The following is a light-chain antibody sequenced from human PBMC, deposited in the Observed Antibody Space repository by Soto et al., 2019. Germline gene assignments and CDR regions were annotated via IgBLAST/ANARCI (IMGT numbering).Light chain of an antibody. CDR2: DVS. V-gene: IGLV2-18*02. J-gene: IGLJ2*01. Sequence: QSVLTQPPSVSGSPGQSVTISCTGTSSDVGSYNSVSWYQQPPGTAPKLMIYDVSNRPSGVPDRFSGSKSGNTSSLTISGLPADDEAYYYCSSYTSSTTLVFGGGTKVTVL. CDR3: SSYTSSTTLV. CDR1: SSDVGSYNS.